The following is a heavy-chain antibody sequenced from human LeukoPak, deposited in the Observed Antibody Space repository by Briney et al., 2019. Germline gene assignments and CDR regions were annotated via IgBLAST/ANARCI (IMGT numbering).Heavy chain of an antibody. V-gene: IGHV3-23*01. CDR1: GFTFSSYA. Sequence: SGGSLRLSCAASGFTFSSYAMSWVRQAPGKGLEWVSAISGSGGSTYYADSVKGRFTISRDNSKNTLYLQMNSLRAEDTAVYYCAKVRTPGVVVPAAEVSYFQHWGQGTLVTVSS. CDR3: AKVRTPGVVVPAAEVSYFQH. D-gene: IGHD2-2*01. CDR2: ISGSGGST. J-gene: IGHJ1*01.